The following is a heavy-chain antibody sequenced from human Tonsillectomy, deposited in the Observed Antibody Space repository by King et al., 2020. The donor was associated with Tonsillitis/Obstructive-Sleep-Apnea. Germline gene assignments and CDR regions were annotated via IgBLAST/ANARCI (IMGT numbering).Heavy chain of an antibody. J-gene: IGHJ4*01. D-gene: IGHD4-17*01. Sequence: QLQESGPGLVKPSQTLSLTCTVSGGSISSGGYYWSWIRQPPGKGLEWIGCIYYSGSTYYNPSLKSRLTLSVDTSKNQFSLKLSSVTPADTAVYYCARGTTVNSFADWGHGTLVTVSS. CDR3: ARGTTVNSFAD. CDR1: GGSISSGGYY. CDR2: IYYSGST. V-gene: IGHV4-31*03.